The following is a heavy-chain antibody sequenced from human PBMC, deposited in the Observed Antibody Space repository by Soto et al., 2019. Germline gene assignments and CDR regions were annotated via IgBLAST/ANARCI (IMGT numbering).Heavy chain of an antibody. CDR2: IYYSGST. CDR1: GGSISSSSDY. D-gene: IGHD3-22*01. V-gene: IGHV4-39*01. J-gene: IGHJ6*02. Sequence: QLQLQESGPGLVKPSETLSLTCTVSGGSISSSSDYWGWIRQPPGKGLEWIGSIYYSGSTYYNPSLKSRVTISVDTSKNQFSLKLSSVTAADTAVYYCARRGRGARRGYDYYYGMDVWGQGTTVTVSS. CDR3: ARRGRGARRGYDYYYGMDV.